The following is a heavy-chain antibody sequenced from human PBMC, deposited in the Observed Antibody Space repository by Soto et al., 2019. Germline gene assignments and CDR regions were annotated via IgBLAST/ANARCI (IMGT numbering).Heavy chain of an antibody. D-gene: IGHD5-18*01. CDR1: GGSISSSSYY. Sequence: SETLSLTCTVSGGSISSSSYYWGWIRQPPGKGLEWIGSIYYSGSTYYNPSLKSRVTISVDTSKNQFSLKLSSVTAADTAVYYCARLAAGGYSYGLPDYWGQGTLLTVSS. CDR2: IYYSGST. J-gene: IGHJ4*02. CDR3: ARLAAGGYSYGLPDY. V-gene: IGHV4-39*01.